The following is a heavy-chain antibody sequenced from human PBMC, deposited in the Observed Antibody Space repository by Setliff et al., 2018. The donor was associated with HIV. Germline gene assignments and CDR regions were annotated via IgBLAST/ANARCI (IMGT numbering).Heavy chain of an antibody. CDR2: VHSTGTT. Sequence: SETLSLTCTVSGGSFSTYYWSWIRQPAGEGPEYIGRVHSTGTTIYNPSLKSRVTMSVDASKNQLSLKLRSVTAADTTVYYCARARITMIGGRLEPYAFDRWGQGTKVTVSS. D-gene: IGHD3-10*01. V-gene: IGHV4-4*07. CDR3: ARARITMIGGRLEPYAFDR. CDR1: GGSFSTYY. J-gene: IGHJ3*01.